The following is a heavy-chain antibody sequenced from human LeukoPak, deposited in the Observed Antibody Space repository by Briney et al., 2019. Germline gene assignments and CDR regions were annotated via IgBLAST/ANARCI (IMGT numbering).Heavy chain of an antibody. CDR3: AKEELAAAGRYLDS. J-gene: IGHJ4*02. Sequence: SCKASGFTFTSYAMSWVRQAPGKGLEWVSAISGSGGSTYYQDSVKGRFTISRDNSKNTLDLQMNSLRAEDTAVYYCAKEELAAAGRYLDSWGQGTLVTVSP. D-gene: IGHD6-13*01. CDR2: ISGSGGST. CDR1: GFTFTSYA. V-gene: IGHV3-23*01.